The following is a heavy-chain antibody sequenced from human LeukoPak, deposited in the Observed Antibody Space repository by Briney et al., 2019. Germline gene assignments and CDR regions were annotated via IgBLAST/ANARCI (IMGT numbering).Heavy chain of an antibody. CDR2: ISTSGSTI. Sequence: GRTLSLSCAASALTLSNYNINWVRQAPGKGLEWVSYISTSGSTIYYADSVKGRFTISRDNAKNSLYLQMNSLRAEDTAVYYCARDVEGYGYAAGGMDVWGQGTTVTVSS. D-gene: IGHD5-18*01. CDR1: ALTLSNYN. J-gene: IGHJ6*02. CDR3: ARDVEGYGYAAGGMDV. V-gene: IGHV3-48*01.